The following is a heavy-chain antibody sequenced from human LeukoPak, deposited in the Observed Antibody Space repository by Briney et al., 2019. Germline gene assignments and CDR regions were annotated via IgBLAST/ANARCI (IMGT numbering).Heavy chain of an antibody. V-gene: IGHV4-34*01. J-gene: IGHJ6*03. CDR1: GGSFSGYY. CDR2: INHSGST. D-gene: IGHD6-19*01. CDR3: ATLAVAANYYYYYYMDV. Sequence: PSETLSLTCAVYGGSFSGYYWSWIRQPPGKWLEWIGEINHSGSTNYNPSLKSRVTISVDTSKNQFSLKLSSVAAADTAVYYCATLAVAANYYYYYYMDVWGKGTTVTVSS.